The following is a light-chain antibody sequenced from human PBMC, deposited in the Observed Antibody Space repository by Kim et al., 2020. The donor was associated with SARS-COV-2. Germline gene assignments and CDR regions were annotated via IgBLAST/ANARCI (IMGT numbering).Light chain of an antibody. Sequence: GQSIPISCTGPSGDVGGYNLVSWYQQRPGKAPKLIISEVNKRPPGVSSRFSGSKSGSTASLTISGLQADDEADYYCCSYASSITWLFGGGTKVTVL. CDR1: SGDVGGYNL. V-gene: IGLV2-23*02. CDR3: CSYASSITWL. CDR2: EVN. J-gene: IGLJ3*02.